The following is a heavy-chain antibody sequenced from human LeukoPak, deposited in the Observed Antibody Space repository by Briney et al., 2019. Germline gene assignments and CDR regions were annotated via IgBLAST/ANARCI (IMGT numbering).Heavy chain of an antibody. CDR3: ARGRYAADY. V-gene: IGHV4-39*01. Sequence: SGTLSLTCTVSGGSISSSSYYWGWVRQPPGKGLEWIGTVYYSGSTYYNPSLKSRVTISVDTSKNQFSLKLGSVTAADTALYYCARGRYAADYWGQGTLVTVSS. J-gene: IGHJ4*02. CDR1: GGSISSSSYY. D-gene: IGHD3-16*01. CDR2: VYYSGST.